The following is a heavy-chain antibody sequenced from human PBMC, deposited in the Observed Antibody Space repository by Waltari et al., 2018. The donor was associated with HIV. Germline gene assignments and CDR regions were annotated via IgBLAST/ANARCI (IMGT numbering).Heavy chain of an antibody. V-gene: IGHV3-7*01. CDR2: IKDDGSEK. J-gene: IGHJ6*02. CDR1: GFTFPNYW. CDR3: ARIGTFPHNYAIDF. D-gene: IGHD1-26*01. Sequence: EVQLMESGGGLFQSGGSLRLSCAASGFTFPNYWVSWVRQTPGKGLEWVAYIKDDGSEKYYMGSVKGRFTISRDNAKNSMFLQMNSLRAEDTAVYYCARIGTFPHNYAIDFWGQGTTVTVSS.